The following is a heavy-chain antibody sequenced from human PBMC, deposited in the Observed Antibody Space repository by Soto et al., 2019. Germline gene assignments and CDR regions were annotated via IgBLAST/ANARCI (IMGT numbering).Heavy chain of an antibody. CDR2: ISGSGGST. D-gene: IGHD6-6*01. CDR3: ARAREYSSSHFDY. J-gene: IGHJ4*02. Sequence: GGSLRLSCAASGFTFSSYAMSWVRQAPGKGLEWVSAISGSGGSTYYADSVKGRFTISRDNSKNTLYLQMNSLRAEDTAVYYCARAREYSSSHFDYWGQGTLVTVSS. CDR1: GFTFSSYA. V-gene: IGHV3-23*01.